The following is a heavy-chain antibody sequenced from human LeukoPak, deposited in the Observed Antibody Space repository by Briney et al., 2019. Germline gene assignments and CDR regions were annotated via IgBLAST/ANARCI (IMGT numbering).Heavy chain of an antibody. Sequence: GGSLRLSCAASGFSFSKYWMHWVRQTPGEGLVWVARIKEDGTYTSYADSVKGRFTISRDNARNTVFVQMNSLRAEDTAVYYCARDFDMGITPGDDFDFWGQGTLVTVSS. D-gene: IGHD3-9*01. CDR1: GFSFSKYW. J-gene: IGHJ4*02. CDR3: ARDFDMGITPGDDFDF. CDR2: IKEDGTYT. V-gene: IGHV3-74*01.